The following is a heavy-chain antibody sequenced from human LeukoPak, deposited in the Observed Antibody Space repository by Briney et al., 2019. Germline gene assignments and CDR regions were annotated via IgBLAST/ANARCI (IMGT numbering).Heavy chain of an antibody. V-gene: IGHV1-46*01. CDR3: AREGIAVAGYFDL. D-gene: IGHD6-19*01. CDR1: GYTFTSYY. Sequence: ASVKVSCKASGYTFTSYYMRWVRQAPGQGLEWMGIINPSGGSTSYAQKFRGRVTMTRDTSTSTVYMELSSLRSEDTAVYYCAREGIAVAGYFDLWGRGTLVTVSS. J-gene: IGHJ2*01. CDR2: INPSGGST.